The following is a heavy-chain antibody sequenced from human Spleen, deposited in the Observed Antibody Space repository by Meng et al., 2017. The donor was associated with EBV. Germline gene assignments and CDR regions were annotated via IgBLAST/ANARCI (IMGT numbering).Heavy chain of an antibody. CDR3: ARVPRHWGSSRHRVGY. D-gene: IGHD3-16*02. J-gene: IGHJ4*02. Sequence: HLQLQESVHELVNPSHTLALTCAVSASSISIGGYARSWIPQPPGKGLEWIGYIYQSGSTFYNPSLRSRVTISLDRSNNQFSLKLNSVTAADTAVYYCARVPRHWGSSRHRVGYWGQGTLVTVSS. V-gene: IGHV4-30-2*01. CDR1: ASSISIGGYA. CDR2: IYQSGST.